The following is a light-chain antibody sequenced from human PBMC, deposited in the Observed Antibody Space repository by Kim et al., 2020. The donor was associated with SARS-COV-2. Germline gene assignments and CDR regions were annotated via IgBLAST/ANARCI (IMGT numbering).Light chain of an antibody. CDR3: ATWDDSLTGLV. CDR1: NSNIESNT. Sequence: QSVLTQQPSASGTPGQRVTISCSTSNSNIESNTVNWYQQLPGTAPKLLIYSNDQRPSGVPDRFSGSKSGTSASLAITGLQSEDEADYYCATWDDSLTGLVFGGGTQLTVL. CDR2: SND. J-gene: IGLJ3*02. V-gene: IGLV1-44*01.